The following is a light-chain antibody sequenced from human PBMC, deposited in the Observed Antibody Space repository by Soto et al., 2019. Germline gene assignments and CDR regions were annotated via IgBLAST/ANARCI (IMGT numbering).Light chain of an antibody. CDR1: QTISSW. Sequence: DIQMTQSPSTLSGSVGDRVTITCRASQTISSWLAWYQQKPGRAPELLIHGAHSLHSGVPSRFSGSGSGTEFSLTISSLQPEDFATYYCQQLNSYPLSFGGGTKWIS. J-gene: IGKJ4*01. V-gene: IGKV1-5*01. CDR3: QQLNSYPLS. CDR2: GAH.